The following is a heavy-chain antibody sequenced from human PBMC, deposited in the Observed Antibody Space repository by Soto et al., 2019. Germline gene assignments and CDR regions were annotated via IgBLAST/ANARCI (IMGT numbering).Heavy chain of an antibody. CDR3: ARAVSWIKFDY. CDR1: GGSISSYY. Sequence: PSETLSLTCTVSGGSISSYYWSWIRQPPGKGLEWIGYIYYSGSTNYNPSLKSRVTIPVDTSKNQFSLKLSSVTAADTAVYYCARAVSWIKFDYWGQGTLVTVSS. D-gene: IGHD6-13*01. J-gene: IGHJ4*02. CDR2: IYYSGST. V-gene: IGHV4-59*01.